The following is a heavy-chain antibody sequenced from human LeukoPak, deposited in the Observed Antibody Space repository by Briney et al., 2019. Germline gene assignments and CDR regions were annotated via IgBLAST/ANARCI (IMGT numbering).Heavy chain of an antibody. D-gene: IGHD3-10*01. Sequence: GGSLRLSCAASGFTFSSYAMSWVRQAPGKGLEWVSAISDSGGSTYYADSVKGRFTISRDNSKNTLYLQMNSLRAEDTAVYYCERDPSRLLLLGGLANCYFDYWGQGTLVTVSS. J-gene: IGHJ4*02. V-gene: IGHV3-23*01. CDR3: ERDPSRLLLLGGLANCYFDY. CDR1: GFTFSSYA. CDR2: ISDSGGST.